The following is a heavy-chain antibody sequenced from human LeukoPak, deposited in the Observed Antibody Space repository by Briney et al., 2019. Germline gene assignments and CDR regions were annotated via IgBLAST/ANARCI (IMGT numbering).Heavy chain of an antibody. Sequence: SETLSLTCAVYGGSFSGYYWSWIRQPPGKGLEWIGEINHSGSTNYNPSLKSRVTISVDTSKNQFSLKLSSVTAADTAVYYCARVRKVTSFDYWGQGTLVTVSS. D-gene: IGHD4-17*01. CDR1: GGSFSGYY. CDR3: ARVRKVTSFDY. CDR2: INHSGST. V-gene: IGHV4-34*01. J-gene: IGHJ4*02.